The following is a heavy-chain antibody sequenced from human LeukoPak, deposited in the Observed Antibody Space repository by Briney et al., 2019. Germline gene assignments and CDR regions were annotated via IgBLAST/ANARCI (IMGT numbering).Heavy chain of an antibody. J-gene: IGHJ4*02. V-gene: IGHV3-21*01. CDR1: GFTFSSYS. Sequence: PGGSLRLSCAASGFTFSSYSMNWVRQAPGKGLEWVSSISSSNSYIYYADSAKGRFTISRDNVKNSLYLQMNSLRAEDTAVYYCARVRVGWLPDYWGQGTLVTVSS. CDR3: ARVRVGWLPDY. CDR2: ISSSNSYI. D-gene: IGHD5-12*01.